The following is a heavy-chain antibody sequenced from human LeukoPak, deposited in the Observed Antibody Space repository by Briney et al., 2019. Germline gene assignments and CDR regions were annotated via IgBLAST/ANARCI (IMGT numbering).Heavy chain of an antibody. Sequence: PGGSLRLSYAASESTFSSYGMNWVRQAPGKGLEWVSRISSSGTYTDYTDSVKGRFTISRDNAKNSLYLQMNSLRAEDTALYFCARGVGYCSSSRCSPGYYMDVWGQGTTVTVFS. CDR2: ISSSGTYT. J-gene: IGHJ6*03. CDR3: ARGVGYCSSSRCSPGYYMDV. D-gene: IGHD2-15*01. CDR1: ESTFSSYG. V-gene: IGHV3-21*01.